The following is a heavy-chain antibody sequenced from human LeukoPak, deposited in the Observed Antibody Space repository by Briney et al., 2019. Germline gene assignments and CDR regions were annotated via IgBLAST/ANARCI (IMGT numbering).Heavy chain of an antibody. Sequence: GGSLRLSCAASGFTFSRYWMHWVRQGPGKRLVWVSRIYGDGSVTDYADSVKGRFTISRDNTKNALFLQMNSLRAEDTAVYYCAFYGSGWYSGDAFDIWGQGTMVTVSS. CDR2: IYGDGSVT. CDR1: GFTFSRYW. CDR3: AFYGSGWYSGDAFDI. J-gene: IGHJ3*02. D-gene: IGHD6-19*01. V-gene: IGHV3-74*01.